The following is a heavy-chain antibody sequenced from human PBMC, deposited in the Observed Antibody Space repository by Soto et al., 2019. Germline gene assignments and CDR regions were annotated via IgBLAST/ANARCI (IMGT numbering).Heavy chain of an antibody. CDR3: AKDLADIVVVVAARDNWFVP. CDR1: GFTFSSYA. V-gene: IGHV3-23*01. D-gene: IGHD2-15*01. Sequence: PGGSLRLSCAASGFTFSSYAMSWVRQAPGKGLEWVSAISGSGGSTYYADSVKGRFTISRDNSKNTLYLQMNSLRAEDTAVYYCAKDLADIVVVVAARDNWFVPWGQGTLVTVSS. J-gene: IGHJ5*02. CDR2: ISGSGGST.